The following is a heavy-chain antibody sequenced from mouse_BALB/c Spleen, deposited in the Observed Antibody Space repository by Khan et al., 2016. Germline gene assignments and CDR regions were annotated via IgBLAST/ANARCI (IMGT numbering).Heavy chain of an antibody. Sequence: QVQLKESGAELVKPGASVKLSCKASGYTFTEYTIHWVKQRSGQGLEWIGWFYPGSGSIKYTEKFKDKATLTADTSSSTVYMELSSLTSEDSAVYICARHEERYGYEAMDYWGQGTTVTVAS. J-gene: IGHJ4*01. CDR2: FYPGSGSI. V-gene: IGHV1-62-2*01. CDR1: GYTFTEYT. CDR3: ARHEERYGYEAMDY. D-gene: IGHD1-1*02.